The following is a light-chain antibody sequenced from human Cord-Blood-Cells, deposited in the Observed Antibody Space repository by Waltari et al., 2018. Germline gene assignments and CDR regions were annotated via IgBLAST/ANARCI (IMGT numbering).Light chain of an antibody. CDR2: GAS. CDR1: QRVSSN. V-gene: IGKV3-15*01. Sequence: EIVMTQSPATLSASPGERATLSCRASQRVSSNLAWYQQKPGQAPRLLIYGASTMATGIPARFSGSGSGTEFTLTISSLQSEEFAVYYCQQYNNWPTFGGGTKVEIK. J-gene: IGKJ4*01. CDR3: QQYNNWPT.